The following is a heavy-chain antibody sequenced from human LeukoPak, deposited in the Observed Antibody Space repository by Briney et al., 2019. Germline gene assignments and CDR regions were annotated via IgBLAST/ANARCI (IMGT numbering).Heavy chain of an antibody. CDR2: MSPKSGKT. J-gene: IGHJ4*02. Sequence: ASVKVSCKASGYTFTSYDINWVRQATGQGLEWMGWMSPKSGKTGYAQKFQGRVTITRDTSISTAYMELSSLTSEDTAVYYCARSPPRGLIDYWGQGTLVTVSS. V-gene: IGHV1-8*01. CDR3: ARSPPRGLIDY. D-gene: IGHD3-16*01. CDR1: GYTFTSYD.